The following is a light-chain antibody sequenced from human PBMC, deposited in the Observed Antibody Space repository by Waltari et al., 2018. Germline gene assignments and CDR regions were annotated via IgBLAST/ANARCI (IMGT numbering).Light chain of an antibody. Sequence: SYELTQPPSVSVSPGQAARLTCSGDALPKKYAYWYQQKSGQAPMLVIYEDSKRPSGIPGRFSGSSSGTTATLTLSGTQVEDEGDYYCYSTDSSDTHRVFGGGTKLTVL. CDR2: EDS. J-gene: IGLJ3*02. V-gene: IGLV3-10*01. CDR3: YSTDSSDTHRV. CDR1: ALPKKY.